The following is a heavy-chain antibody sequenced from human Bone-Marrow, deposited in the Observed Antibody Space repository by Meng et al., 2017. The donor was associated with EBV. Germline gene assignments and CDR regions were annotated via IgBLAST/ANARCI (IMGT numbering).Heavy chain of an antibody. CDR1: GGSVSSGSYY. D-gene: IGHD4-17*01. J-gene: IGHJ4*01. Sequence: QVQLQESGPGLVKPSGXLSLTCTVSGGSVSSGSYYWSWIRQPPGKGLEWIGYIYYSGSTNYNPSLKSRVTISVDTSKNQFSLKLSSVTAADTAVYYCARSAGYGDSYWGHGTRVTVSS. V-gene: IGHV4-61*01. CDR3: ARSAGYGDSY. CDR2: IYYSGST.